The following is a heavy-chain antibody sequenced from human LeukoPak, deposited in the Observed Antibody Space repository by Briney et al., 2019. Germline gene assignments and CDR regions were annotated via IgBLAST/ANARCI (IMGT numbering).Heavy chain of an antibody. CDR3: ARHPEDWFDP. Sequence: GESLKISCKGSGYIFTSYWISWVRQMPGKGLEWMGRIDPTDSYTNYSPSFQGHVTISADKSISTAYLHWSSLEASDTAMYYCARHPEDWFDPWGQGTLVTVPS. CDR1: GYIFTSYW. V-gene: IGHV5-10-1*01. J-gene: IGHJ5*02. CDR2: IDPTDSYT.